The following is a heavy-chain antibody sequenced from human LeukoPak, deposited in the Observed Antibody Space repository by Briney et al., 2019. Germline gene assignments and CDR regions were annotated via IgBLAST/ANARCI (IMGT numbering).Heavy chain of an antibody. V-gene: IGHV3-7*01. CDR3: ARREFDY. J-gene: IGHJ4*02. D-gene: IGHD5-24*01. Sequence: GGSLRLSCVASGFPFSSYWMTWVRQAPGKGLEWVANIKQDGSKKSYVDSVKGRFTISRDNAKNSLYLQMNSLRAEDTAVYYCARREFDYWGQGTLVTVSS. CDR2: IKQDGSKK. CDR1: GFPFSSYW.